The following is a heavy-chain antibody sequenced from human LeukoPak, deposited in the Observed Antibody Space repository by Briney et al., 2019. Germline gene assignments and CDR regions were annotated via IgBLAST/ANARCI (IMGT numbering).Heavy chain of an antibody. CDR2: ISSTSSTI. CDR1: GFTFSSYS. J-gene: IGHJ4*02. CDR3: ARDLPRYGSSGWYGVDY. D-gene: IGHD6-19*01. V-gene: IGHV3-48*04. Sequence: GGSLRLSCGASGFTFSSYSMNWVRQAPGKGLEWISYISSTSSTIYYADSVKGRFTISRDNAKKSLYLQMNSLRAEDTAVYYCARDLPRYGSSGWYGVDYWGQGTLVTVSS.